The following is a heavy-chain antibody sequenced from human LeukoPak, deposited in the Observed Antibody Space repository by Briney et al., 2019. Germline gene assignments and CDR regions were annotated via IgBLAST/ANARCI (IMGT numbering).Heavy chain of an antibody. J-gene: IGHJ6*04. CDR2: ISSSSSTI. D-gene: IGHD3-22*01. CDR1: GLTISSYS. V-gene: IGHV3-48*01. CDR3: AKDMDNYCDSPDV. Sequence: GGSLRLSCAASGLTISSYSMNWVRQAPGKGLQWVSYISSSSSTIYYADSVKGRFTISRDNAKNSLYLQMNSLRAEDTAVYYCAKDMDNYCDSPDVWGKGTTVTVSS.